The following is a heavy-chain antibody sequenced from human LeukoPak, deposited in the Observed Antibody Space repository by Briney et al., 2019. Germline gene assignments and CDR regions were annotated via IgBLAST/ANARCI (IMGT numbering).Heavy chain of an antibody. D-gene: IGHD1-26*01. V-gene: IGHV3-33*01. CDR1: GFSFSNYG. CDR2: IWSDGSNK. Sequence: GGSLRLSCAASGFSFSNYGMHWVRQAPGKGLEWVAVIWSDGSNKYYADSVKGRFTISRDNSKNTVDLQMNSLRAEDTAVYYCVRGLSSRVSYYVHWGQGTLVTVSS. CDR3: VRGLSSRVSYYVH. J-gene: IGHJ4*02.